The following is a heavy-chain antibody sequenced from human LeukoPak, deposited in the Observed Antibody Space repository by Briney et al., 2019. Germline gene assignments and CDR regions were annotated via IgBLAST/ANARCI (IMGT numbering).Heavy chain of an antibody. CDR1: GFTFSTYA. J-gene: IGHJ4*02. Sequence: GGPRRLSCAASGFTFSTYAMTWVRQAPGKGLEWVSTISGSGGSTYYADSMKGRLTISRDNSKNTLYLQLNSLRADDTAVYYCAKDKEAGTFFDYWGQGALVTVSS. CDR3: AKDKEAGTFFDY. V-gene: IGHV3-23*01. D-gene: IGHD6-13*01. CDR2: ISGSGGST.